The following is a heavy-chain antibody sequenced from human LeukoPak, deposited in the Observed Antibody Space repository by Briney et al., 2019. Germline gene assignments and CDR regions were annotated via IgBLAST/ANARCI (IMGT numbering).Heavy chain of an antibody. Sequence: PSETLSLTCAVSGGSISSGGYSWSWIRQPPGKGLEWIGYIYHSGSTYYNPSLESRVTISVDRSKNQFSLKLSSVTAADTAVYYCARDGDGYKRGFDYWGQGTLATVSS. J-gene: IGHJ4*02. CDR1: GGSISSGGYS. V-gene: IGHV4-30-2*01. CDR3: ARDGDGYKRGFDY. CDR2: IYHSGST. D-gene: IGHD5-24*01.